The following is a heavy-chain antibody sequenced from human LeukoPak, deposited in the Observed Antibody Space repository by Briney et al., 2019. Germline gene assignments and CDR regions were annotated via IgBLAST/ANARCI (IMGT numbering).Heavy chain of an antibody. CDR1: GGSISGSSYY. V-gene: IGHV4-39*01. CDR2: IYYSGST. CDR3: ARGGSSHGMDV. D-gene: IGHD1-26*01. Sequence: PSETLSLTCTVSGGSISGSSYYWGWIRQPPGKGLEWIGSIYYSGSTYYNPSLKSRVTISVDTSKNQFSLKLSSVTAADTAVYYCARGGSSHGMDVWGQGTTVTVSS. J-gene: IGHJ6*02.